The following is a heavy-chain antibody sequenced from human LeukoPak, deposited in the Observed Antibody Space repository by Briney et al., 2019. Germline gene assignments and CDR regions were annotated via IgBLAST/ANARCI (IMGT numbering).Heavy chain of an antibody. CDR3: AKILTGYVIDY. CDR1: GYTFTSYY. Sequence: ASVKVSCKASGYTFTSYYIINPSDSSTNYAQIFQGRVTMARDTSTSTVYMELSSLRSEDTAVYYCAKILTGYVIDYWGQVTLVTVSS. V-gene: IGHV1-46*01. D-gene: IGHD3-9*01. CDR2: INPSDSST. J-gene: IGHJ4*02.